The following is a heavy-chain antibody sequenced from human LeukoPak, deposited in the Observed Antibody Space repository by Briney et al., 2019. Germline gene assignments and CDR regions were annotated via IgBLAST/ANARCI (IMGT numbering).Heavy chain of an antibody. V-gene: IGHV4-39*01. D-gene: IGHD6-13*01. J-gene: IGHJ5*02. CDR2: IYYSGRT. CDR1: GGSISSSSYY. CDR3: ARHVTAAGWENWFDP. Sequence: PSETLSLTCTVSGGSISSSSYYWGWIRQPPGKGLEWIGSIYYSGRTYYNPSRKSRVTISLATSKHQFSLKLSSVTAADTAVYYCARHVTAAGWENWFDPWGQGTLVTVSS.